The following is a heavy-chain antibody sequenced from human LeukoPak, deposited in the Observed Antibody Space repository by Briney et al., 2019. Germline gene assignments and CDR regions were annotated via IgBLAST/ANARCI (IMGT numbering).Heavy chain of an antibody. D-gene: IGHD5-12*01. J-gene: IGHJ2*01. CDR2: IYYSGST. V-gene: IGHV4-59*12. Sequence: SETLSLTCTVSGGSISSYYWSWIRQPPGKGLEWIGYIYYSGSTNYNPSLKSRVTISVDTSKNQFSLKLSSVTAADTAVYYCASGATGPDWYLDLWGRGTLVTVSS. CDR1: GGSISSYY. CDR3: ASGATGPDWYLDL.